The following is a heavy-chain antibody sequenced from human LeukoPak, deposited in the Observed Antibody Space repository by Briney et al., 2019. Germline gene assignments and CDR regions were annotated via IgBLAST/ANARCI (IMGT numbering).Heavy chain of an antibody. CDR3: ARQFRWGLSY. V-gene: IGHV4-30-2*01. D-gene: IGHD1-26*01. CDR1: GGSISSGAYY. J-gene: IGHJ4*02. Sequence: PSETLSLTCTVSGGSISSGAYYWSWIRQPPGKGLEWIGYIYHTGTTYYNPSLKSRVTISVDRSKNQFSLKLSSVTAADTAVYYCARQFRWGLSYWGQGTLVTVPS. CDR2: IYHTGTT.